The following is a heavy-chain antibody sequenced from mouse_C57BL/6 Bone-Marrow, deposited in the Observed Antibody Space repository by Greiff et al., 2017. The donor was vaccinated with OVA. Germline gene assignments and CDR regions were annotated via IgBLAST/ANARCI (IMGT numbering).Heavy chain of an antibody. J-gene: IGHJ4*01. CDR2: INYDGSST. V-gene: IGHV5-16*01. D-gene: IGHD2-1*01. CDR3: AREGNYPYYYAMDY. Sequence: EVNLVESEGGLVQPGSSMKLSCTASGFTFSDYYMAWVRQVPEKGLEWVANINYDGSSTYYLDSLKSRFIISRDNAKNILYLQMSSLKSEDTATYYCAREGNYPYYYAMDYWGQGTSVTVSS. CDR1: GFTFSDYY.